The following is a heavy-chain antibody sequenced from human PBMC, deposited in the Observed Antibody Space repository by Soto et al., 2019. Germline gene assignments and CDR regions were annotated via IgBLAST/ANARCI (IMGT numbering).Heavy chain of an antibody. V-gene: IGHV3-9*01. Sequence: TGGSLRLSCAASGFTFGDYAMHWVRQAPGKGLEWVSGISWNSGSIGYADSVKGRFTISRDNAKNSLYLQMNSLRAEDTALYYCAKDMGDGYNFGGFDYWGQGTMVTVSS. CDR3: AKDMGDGYNFGGFDY. CDR1: GFTFGDYA. D-gene: IGHD5-12*01. CDR2: ISWNSGSI. J-gene: IGHJ4*02.